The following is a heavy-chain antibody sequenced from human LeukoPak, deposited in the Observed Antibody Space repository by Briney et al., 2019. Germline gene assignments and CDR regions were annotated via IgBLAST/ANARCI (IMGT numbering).Heavy chain of an antibody. CDR3: ARGPNSNWSGLDF. V-gene: IGHV3-7*01. CDR1: GFTFSSYS. D-gene: IGHD6-6*01. CDR2: IKEDGSKK. Sequence: GGSLRLSCAASGFTFSSYSMNWVRQAPGKGLEWVANIKEDGSKKNYADSVKGRFTVSRDNAKNTLYLQVNNLRAEDTAVYYCARGPNSNWSGLDFWGQGTLLTVSS. J-gene: IGHJ4*02.